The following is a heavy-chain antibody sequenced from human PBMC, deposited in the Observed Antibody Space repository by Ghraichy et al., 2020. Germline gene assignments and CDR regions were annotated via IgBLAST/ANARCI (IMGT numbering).Heavy chain of an antibody. V-gene: IGHV1-18*04. CDR3: VRDPGSYGYRDY. CDR1: GYTFTSYG. D-gene: IGHD3-16*01. CDR2: ISAHSGST. J-gene: IGHJ4*02. Sequence: ASVKVSCKASGYTFTSYGISWVRQAPGQGLEWMGWISAHSGSTNYAQKLQGRVTMTRDTSTSTAYMELRSLRSDDTAVYYCVRDPGSYGYRDYWGQGTLVTVSS.